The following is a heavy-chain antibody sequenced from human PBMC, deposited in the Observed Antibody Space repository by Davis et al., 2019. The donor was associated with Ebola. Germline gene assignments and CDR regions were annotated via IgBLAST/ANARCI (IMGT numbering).Heavy chain of an antibody. J-gene: IGHJ4*02. CDR1: GGSISSYY. CDR3: ARTPQYTSYGSYFDY. V-gene: IGHV4-34*01. CDR2: INHSGST. D-gene: IGHD1-26*01. Sequence: SETLSLTCTVSGGSISSYYWSWIRQPPGKGLEWIGEINHSGSTNYNPSLKSRVTISVDTSKNQFSLKLSSVTAADTAVYYCARTPQYTSYGSYFDYWGQGALVTVSS.